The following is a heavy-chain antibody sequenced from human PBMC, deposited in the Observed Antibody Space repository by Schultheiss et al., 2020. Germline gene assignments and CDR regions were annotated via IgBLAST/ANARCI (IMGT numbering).Heavy chain of an antibody. V-gene: IGHV1-69*13. D-gene: IGHD2-15*01. CDR1: GGTFSSYA. J-gene: IGHJ4*02. CDR3: AGGYCSGGSCYSDFDY. CDR2: IIPIFGTA. Sequence: SVKVSCKASGGTFSSYAISWVRQAPGQGLEWMGGIIPIFGTANYAQKFQGRVTITADESTSTAYMELSSLRSEDTAVYYCAGGYCSGGSCYSDFDYWGQGTLVTGSS.